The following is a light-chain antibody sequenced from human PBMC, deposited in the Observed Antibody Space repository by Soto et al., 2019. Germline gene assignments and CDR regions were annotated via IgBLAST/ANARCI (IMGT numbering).Light chain of an antibody. CDR3: SSYAGSNTFL. V-gene: IGLV2-8*01. Sequence: QSVLTQPPSASGSPGQSVTISCTGTSSDVGDYNYVSWYQQHPGKAPKLIIYEVNKRPSGVPDRFSGSKSGNTASLTVSGLQAEDEADYYCSSYAGSNTFLFGGGTKVTVL. CDR1: SSDVGDYNY. CDR2: EVN. J-gene: IGLJ3*02.